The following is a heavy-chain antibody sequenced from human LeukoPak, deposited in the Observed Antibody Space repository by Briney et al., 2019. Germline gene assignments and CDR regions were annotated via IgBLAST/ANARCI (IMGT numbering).Heavy chain of an antibody. Sequence: PGGSLRLSCEASGFAFSIYAMSWVRQAPGKALEWVSAISSSGAGTYYADSVKGRFTISRDNSKNTLYLQMNSLRAEDTAVYYCAKNTILDSRSYWGQGNLVTVSS. V-gene: IGHV3-23*01. CDR2: ISSSGAGT. CDR1: GFAFSIYA. D-gene: IGHD3-3*01. J-gene: IGHJ4*02. CDR3: AKNTILDSRSY.